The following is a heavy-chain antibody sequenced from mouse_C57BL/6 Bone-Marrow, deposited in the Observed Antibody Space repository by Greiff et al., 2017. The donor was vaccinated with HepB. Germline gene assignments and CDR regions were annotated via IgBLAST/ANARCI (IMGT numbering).Heavy chain of an antibody. CDR3: ARRSYYDYGGYFDV. CDR2: IDPSDSET. D-gene: IGHD2-4*01. Sequence: VQLQQPGAELVRPGSSVKLSCKASGYTFTSYWMHWVKQRPIQGLEWIGNIDPSDSETHYNQKFKDKATLTVDKSSSTAYMQLSSLTSEDSAVYYCARRSYYDYGGYFDVWGTGTTVTVSS. V-gene: IGHV1-52*01. CDR1: GYTFTSYW. J-gene: IGHJ1*03.